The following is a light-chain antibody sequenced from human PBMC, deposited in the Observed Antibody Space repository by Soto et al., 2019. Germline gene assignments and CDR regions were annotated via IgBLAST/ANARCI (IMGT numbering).Light chain of an antibody. J-gene: IGKJ1*01. CDR3: QQRHMWPWT. CDR1: QSFRGL. V-gene: IGKV3-11*01. Sequence: EVVLTQSPVTLSLSPGERATLSCRASQSFRGLLAWYQQKPGQAPRLLIYDAYNRATGIPPRFSGSGSGTDFTLTISSLEPEDSAVYYCQQRHMWPWTFGQGTKVDIK. CDR2: DAY.